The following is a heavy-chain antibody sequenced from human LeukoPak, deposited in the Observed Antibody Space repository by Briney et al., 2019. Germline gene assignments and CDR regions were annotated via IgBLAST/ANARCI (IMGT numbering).Heavy chain of an antibody. CDR3: ARAGGFFSPFGY. J-gene: IGHJ4*02. V-gene: IGHV4-30-2*01. CDR2: IYHSGST. CDR1: GGSISSGGYS. D-gene: IGHD3-3*01. Sequence: TLSLTCAVSGGSISSGGYSWSWIRQPPGKGLEWIGYIYHSGSTYYNPSLKSRVTISVDRSKNQFSLKLRSVTAADTAVYYCARAGGFFSPFGYWGQGTLVTVSS.